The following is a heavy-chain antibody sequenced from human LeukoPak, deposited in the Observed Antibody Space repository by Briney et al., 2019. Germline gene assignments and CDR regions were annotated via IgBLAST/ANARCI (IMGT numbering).Heavy chain of an antibody. CDR2: ISWNSGSI. V-gene: IGHV3-9*01. CDR1: GFTFDDYA. CDR3: ARETTYYYDSSGYLFDY. D-gene: IGHD3-22*01. Sequence: GGSLRLSCAASGFTFDDYAMHWVRQAPGKGLEWVSGISWNSGSIGYADSVKGRFTISRDNAKNSLYLQMNSLRAEDTAVYYCARETTYYYDSSGYLFDYWGQGTLVTVSS. J-gene: IGHJ4*02.